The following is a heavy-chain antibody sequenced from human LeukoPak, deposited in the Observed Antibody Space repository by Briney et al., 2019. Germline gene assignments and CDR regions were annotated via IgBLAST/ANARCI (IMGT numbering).Heavy chain of an antibody. Sequence: GGSLRLSCAASGFTFSSYNMNWVRQAPGKGLEWVSGINWNGGSTGYTDSVKGRFTISRDTAKNSLYLQMNSLRAEDTALYYCARLSGPGSGWTTLDYWGQGTLVTVSS. CDR3: ARLSGPGSGWTTLDY. CDR2: INWNGGST. J-gene: IGHJ4*02. CDR1: GFTFSSYN. V-gene: IGHV3-20*04. D-gene: IGHD6-19*01.